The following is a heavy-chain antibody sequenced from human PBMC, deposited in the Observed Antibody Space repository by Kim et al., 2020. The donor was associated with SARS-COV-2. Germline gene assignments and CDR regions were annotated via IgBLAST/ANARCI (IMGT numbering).Heavy chain of an antibody. D-gene: IGHD4-17*01. V-gene: IGHV4-39*07. CDR3: AREKGWYGDHEAKWFDP. CDR1: GGSISSSDYY. Sequence: SETLSLTCTVSGGSISSSDYYWGWIRQPPGKGLEWIGNIYYGGNTYYNPPLKSRVTISLDTSKNQFSLKLSSVTAADTAVYYCAREKGWYGDHEAKWFDPWGQGTLVTVSS. J-gene: IGHJ5*02. CDR2: IYYGGNT.